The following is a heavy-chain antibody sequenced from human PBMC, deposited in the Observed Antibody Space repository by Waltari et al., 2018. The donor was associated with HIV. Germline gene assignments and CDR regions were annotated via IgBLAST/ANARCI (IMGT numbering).Heavy chain of an antibody. J-gene: IGHJ4*02. CDR1: GFTFSSYS. Sequence: EVQLVESGGGLVQPGGSLRLSCAASGFTFSSYSMNWVRRAPGKGLGWLSYITSGSTTIYYADSVKGRFTISRDNAKNSLYLQMNSLRAEDTAIYYCARDHMGYWGQGIQVTVSS. V-gene: IGHV3-48*01. CDR2: ITSGSTTI. CDR3: ARDHMGY.